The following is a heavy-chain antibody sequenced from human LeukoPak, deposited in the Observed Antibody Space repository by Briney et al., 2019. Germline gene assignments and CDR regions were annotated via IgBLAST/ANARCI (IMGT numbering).Heavy chain of an antibody. J-gene: IGHJ4*02. CDR3: AKVAYYYDSSGKIDY. Sequence: GRSLRLSCAAAGFTFSSYAMRSVRQAPGKGLEWVSAISGSGGSTYYADSVKGRFTISRDNSKNTLYLQMNSLRAEDTAVYYCAKVAYYYDSSGKIDYWGQGTLVTVSS. CDR1: GFTFSSYA. CDR2: ISGSGGST. D-gene: IGHD3-22*01. V-gene: IGHV3-23*01.